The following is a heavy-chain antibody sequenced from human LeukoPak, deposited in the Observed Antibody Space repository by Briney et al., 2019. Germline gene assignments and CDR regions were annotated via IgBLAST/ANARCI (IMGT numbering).Heavy chain of an antibody. D-gene: IGHD2-15*01. J-gene: IGHJ1*01. CDR2: IYYSGST. CDR3: ALGYCGGGSCYAREYFQH. Sequence: PSQSLSLTCTVFGGSISSGGYYWTWIRQHPGKGLEWIGYIYYSGSTYYNPSLKSRVTISVDTSKNQFSLRLSSVTAADTAVYYCALGYCGGGSCYAREYFQHWGQGTLVTVSS. V-gene: IGHV4-31*03. CDR1: GGSISSGGYY.